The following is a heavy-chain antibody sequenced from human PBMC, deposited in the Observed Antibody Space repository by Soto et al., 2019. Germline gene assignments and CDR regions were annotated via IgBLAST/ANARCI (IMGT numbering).Heavy chain of an antibody. D-gene: IGHD2-21*02. J-gene: IGHJ5*02. CDR3: ARHPSDFWFDP. V-gene: IGHV4-39*01. CDR2: IYYSGST. Sequence: SYYMHCVRQPPGKGLEWIGSIYYSGSTYYNPSLKSRVTVSVDTSKNQFSLKLSSVTAADTAVYYCARHPSDFWFDPWGQGTLVTVSS. CDR1: SYY.